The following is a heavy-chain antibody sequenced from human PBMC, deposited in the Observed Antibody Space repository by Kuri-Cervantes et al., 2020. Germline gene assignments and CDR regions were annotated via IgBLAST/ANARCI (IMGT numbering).Heavy chain of an antibody. V-gene: IGHV3-30*03. Sequence: GESLKISCAASGFTFSSYSMNWVRQAPGKGLEWVAVISYDGSNKYYADSVKGRFTISRDNSKNTLYLQINSLRAEDTAVYYCARDHRTYYDILTGYYPPTYYYGMDVWGQGTTVTVSS. J-gene: IGHJ6*02. CDR2: ISYDGSNK. D-gene: IGHD3-9*01. CDR3: ARDHRTYYDILTGYYPPTYYYGMDV. CDR1: GFTFSSYS.